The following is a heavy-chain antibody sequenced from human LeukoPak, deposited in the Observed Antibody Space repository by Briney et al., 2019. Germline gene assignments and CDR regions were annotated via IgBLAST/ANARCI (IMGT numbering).Heavy chain of an antibody. D-gene: IGHD4-11*01. CDR1: GGSISSYY. CDR2: IYTSGST. V-gene: IGHV4-4*07. J-gene: IGHJ6*02. Sequence: SETLSLTCTVSGGSISSYYWSWIRQPAGKGLEWIGRIYTSGSTNYNPSLKSRVTISVDTSKNQFSLKLSSVTAADTAVYYCASFSTVTTGDYYYGMDVWGQGTTVTVSS. CDR3: ASFSTVTTGDYYYGMDV.